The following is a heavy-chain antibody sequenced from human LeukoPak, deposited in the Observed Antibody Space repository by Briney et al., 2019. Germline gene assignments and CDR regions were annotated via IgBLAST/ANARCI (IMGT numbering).Heavy chain of an antibody. J-gene: IGHJ4*02. V-gene: IGHV3-23*01. CDR1: GFAFSSYA. D-gene: IGHD1-26*01. CDR3: AKDKGRYGWELN. Sequence: GGSLRLSCAASGFAFSSYAMTWVRQAPGKGLEWVSAISGSGGSTYYADSVKGRFTISRDNSKNTLYLQMSSLRAEDTAVYYCAKDKGRYGWELNWGQGTLVTVSS. CDR2: ISGSGGST.